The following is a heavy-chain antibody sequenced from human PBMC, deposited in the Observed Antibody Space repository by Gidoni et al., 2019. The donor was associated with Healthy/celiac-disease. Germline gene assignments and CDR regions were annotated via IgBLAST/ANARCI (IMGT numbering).Heavy chain of an antibody. CDR3: ARDCSGGSCYPLYYGMDV. Sequence: QVQLVESGGGVVQPGRSLRLSCAASGFTFSSFCRHWVRQATGKGLEWVAVIWYDGSNKYYADSVKGRFTISRDNSKNTLYLQMNSLRAEDTAVYYCARDCSGGSCYPLYYGMDVWGQGTTVTVSS. CDR1: GFTFSSFC. D-gene: IGHD2-15*01. J-gene: IGHJ6*02. CDR2: IWYDGSNK. V-gene: IGHV3-33*01.